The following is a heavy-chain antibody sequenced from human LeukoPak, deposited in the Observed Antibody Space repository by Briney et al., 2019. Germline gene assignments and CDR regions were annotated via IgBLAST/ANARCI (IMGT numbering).Heavy chain of an antibody. J-gene: IGHJ4*02. CDR3: AKMAFFGVVNARMDY. D-gene: IGHD3-3*01. Sequence: AGGSLRLSCAASGFTFSSYAMSWVRQAPGKGLEWVSAISGSGGSTYYADSVKGRFTISRDNSKNTLYLQMNSLRAEDTAVYYCAKMAFFGVVNARMDYWGQGTLVTVSS. CDR2: ISGSGGST. CDR1: GFTFSSYA. V-gene: IGHV3-23*01.